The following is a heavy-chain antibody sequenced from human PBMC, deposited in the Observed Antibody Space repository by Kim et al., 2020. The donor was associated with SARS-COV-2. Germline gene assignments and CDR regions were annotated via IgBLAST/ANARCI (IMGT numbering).Heavy chain of an antibody. V-gene: IGHV1-69*02. CDR3: ARYCGSGGSCYYYYGMDV. D-gene: IGHD2-15*01. CDR2: IIPILGIA. Sequence: SVKVSCKASGGTFSSYTISWVRQAPGQGLEWMGRIIPILGIANYAQKFQGRVTITADKSTSTAYMELSSLRSEDTAVYYCARYCGSGGSCYYYYGMDVWGQGTTVTVSS. J-gene: IGHJ6*02. CDR1: GGTFSSYT.